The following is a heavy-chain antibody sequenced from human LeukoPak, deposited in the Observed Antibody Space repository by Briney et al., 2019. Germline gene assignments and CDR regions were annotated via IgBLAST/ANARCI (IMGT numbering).Heavy chain of an antibody. CDR3: AKGDCSGGSCYAYYYYYYGMDV. D-gene: IGHD2-15*01. CDR2: ISGSGGST. J-gene: IGHJ6*02. V-gene: IGHV3-23*01. CDR1: GFTFSSYA. Sequence: PGGSLRLSCAASGFTFSSYAMSWVRQAPGKELEWVSAISGSGGSTYYADSVKGRFTISRDNSKNTLYLQMNSLRAEDTAVYYCAKGDCSGGSCYAYYYYYYGMDVWGQGTTVTVSS.